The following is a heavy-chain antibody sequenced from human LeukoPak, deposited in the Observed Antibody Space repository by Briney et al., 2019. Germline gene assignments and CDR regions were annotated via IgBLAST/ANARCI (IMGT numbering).Heavy chain of an antibody. J-gene: IGHJ4*02. D-gene: IGHD3-22*01. Sequence: GASAKVSCKASGYTFVGYHMHWMRQAPGQGLEWMGRINPNSGGTNYAQKFQGRVTMTRDTSISTAYMELSRLRSDDTAVYYCARDLHDSSGYLPGHWGQGTLVTVSS. CDR2: INPNSGGT. CDR3: ARDLHDSSGYLPGH. CDR1: GYTFVGYH. V-gene: IGHV1-2*06.